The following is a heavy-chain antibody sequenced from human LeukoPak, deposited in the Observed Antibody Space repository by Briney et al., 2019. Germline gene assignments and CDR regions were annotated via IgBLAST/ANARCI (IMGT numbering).Heavy chain of an antibody. Sequence: VASVKVSCKASGYTFTGYYMHWVRQAPGQGLEWMGRINPNSGGTNYAQKFQGRVTMTRDTSISTAYMELSRLRSGDTAVYYCARDRGSYGSWTPYDYWGQGTLVTVSS. CDR1: GYTFTGYY. V-gene: IGHV1-2*06. J-gene: IGHJ4*02. D-gene: IGHD1-26*01. CDR2: INPNSGGT. CDR3: ARDRGSYGSWTPYDY.